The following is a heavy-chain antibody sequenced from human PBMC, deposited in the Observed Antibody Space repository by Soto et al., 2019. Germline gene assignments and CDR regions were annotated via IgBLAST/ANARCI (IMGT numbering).Heavy chain of an antibody. V-gene: IGHV4-39*01. CDR3: ARSHYTYGLLIDY. CDR2: VYWTGST. D-gene: IGHD2-8*01. CDR1: GDSITTNGYY. Sequence: SETLSLTCPVSGDSITTNGYYWGWIRQPPGKGLQWIGNVYWTGSTFSHPSLTSRVFISVDTSKNEFSLRLTSVTAADTAVYYCARSHYTYGLLIDYWGPGTLVT. J-gene: IGHJ4*02.